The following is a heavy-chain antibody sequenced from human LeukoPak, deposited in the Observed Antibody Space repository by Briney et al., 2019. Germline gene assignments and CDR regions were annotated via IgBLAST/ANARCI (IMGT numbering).Heavy chain of an antibody. CDR2: IYSGGST. Sequence: GGSLRLSCAASGFTVRNNYMSWVRQAPGKGLEWVSVIYSGGSTYYADSVKGRFTISRDSSKNTLYLQMNSLRAEDTAIYYCARDYHGDGSAWGQGTLVTVSS. D-gene: IGHD3-10*01. J-gene: IGHJ4*02. CDR3: ARDYHGDGSA. V-gene: IGHV3-53*01. CDR1: GFTVRNNY.